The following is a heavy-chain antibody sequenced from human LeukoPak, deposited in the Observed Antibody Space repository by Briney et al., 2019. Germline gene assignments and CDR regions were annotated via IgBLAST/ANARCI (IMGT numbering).Heavy chain of an antibody. Sequence: ASVKVSCKASGYTFTSYGISWVRQPPGQGLEWMGWISAYNGNTNYAQKLQGRVTMTTDTSTSTAYMELRSLRSDDTAVYYCARDGGSYYYDSRAFDIWGQGTMVTVSS. CDR2: ISAYNGNT. D-gene: IGHD3-22*01. V-gene: IGHV1-18*01. J-gene: IGHJ3*02. CDR1: GYTFTSYG. CDR3: ARDGGSYYYDSRAFDI.